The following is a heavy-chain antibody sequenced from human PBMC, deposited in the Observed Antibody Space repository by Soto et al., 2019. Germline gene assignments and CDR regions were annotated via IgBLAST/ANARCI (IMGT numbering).Heavy chain of an antibody. V-gene: IGHV4-59*01. CDR2: VYYSGGA. Sequence: SETLSLTCTVSGGSISGYYWSWIRQPPGKGLEWIGNVYYSGGAKYNPSVKRRVSISVDTSKNQFSLNLSSVTAADTAVYYCTRDGDGRMTTNPYYYYGMDVWGPGITVTSP. CDR3: TRDGDGRMTTNPYYYYGMDV. CDR1: GGSISGYY. D-gene: IGHD2-21*02. J-gene: IGHJ6*02.